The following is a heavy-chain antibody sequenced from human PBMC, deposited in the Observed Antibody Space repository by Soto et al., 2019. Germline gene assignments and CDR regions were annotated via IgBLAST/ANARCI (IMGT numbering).Heavy chain of an antibody. V-gene: IGHV4-59*12. CDR1: GGSISNYY. CDR3: ARSVFP. J-gene: IGHJ5*02. CDR2: MYYSGST. Sequence: SETLSLTCTVSGGSISNYYWSWIRQPPGKGLEWIGHMYYSGSTNYNPSLKSRVTISVDTSKNQFSLKLSSVTAADTAVYYCARSVFPWGQGTLVTVSS.